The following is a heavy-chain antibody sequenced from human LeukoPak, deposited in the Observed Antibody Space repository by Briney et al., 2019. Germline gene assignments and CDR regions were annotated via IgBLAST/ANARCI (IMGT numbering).Heavy chain of an antibody. CDR1: GNSFGDYY. V-gene: IGHV4-4*07. Sequence: SETLSLTCTVSGNSFGDYYWSWIRQPAGKGLEWIGRIYTSGSTTYNPSLKSRVTMSVDTSKNQFSLKLSSVTAADTAVYYCARGLYYYDSSGYYLDYWGQGTLVTVSS. D-gene: IGHD3-22*01. J-gene: IGHJ4*02. CDR3: ARGLYYYDSSGYYLDY. CDR2: IYTSGST.